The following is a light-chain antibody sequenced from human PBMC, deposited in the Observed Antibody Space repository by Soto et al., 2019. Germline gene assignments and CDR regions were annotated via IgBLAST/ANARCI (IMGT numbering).Light chain of an antibody. CDR2: SNT. CDR3: EAWDDSLNGYV. J-gene: IGLJ1*01. CDR1: SSNVGSNT. V-gene: IGLV1-44*01. Sequence: QSVLTQPPSASETPGQRVTISCSGSSSNVGSNTVNWYKQLPGTAPKLLIYSNTKRPSGVPDRFSGSKSVTSASLAISGLQAEDEADYYCEAWDDSLNGYVFGTGTKLTVL.